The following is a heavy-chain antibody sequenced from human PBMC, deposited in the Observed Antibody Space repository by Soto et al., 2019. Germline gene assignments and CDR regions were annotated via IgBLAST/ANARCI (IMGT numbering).Heavy chain of an antibody. D-gene: IGHD5-18*01. CDR2: IVPIVDTS. J-gene: IGHJ4*02. CDR1: GGTFSSYA. V-gene: IGHV1-69*12. Sequence: QVQLVQSGAEVRQPASSVKVSCKTSGGTFSSYAISWVRQAPGQGLEWMGGIVPIVDTSTYAQKFQGRVTITADDSVSTVYMELSSLRSDDTAVYYCVSVVAIPGYPDNWGQGTLVTVSS. CDR3: VSVVAIPGYPDN.